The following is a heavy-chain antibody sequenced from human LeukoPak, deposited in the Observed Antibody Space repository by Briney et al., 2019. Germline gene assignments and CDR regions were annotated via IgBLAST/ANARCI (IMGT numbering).Heavy chain of an antibody. CDR2: ISWNSGSI. V-gene: IGHV3-9*01. CDR1: GFIFNNYA. J-gene: IGHJ4*02. CDR3: ARDKSYGDSADY. Sequence: GRSLRLSCAGSGFIFNNYAMHWVRQPPGKGLEWVSGISWNSGSIDYADSVKGRFTISRDNAKNSLYLQMNSLRAEDTAVYYCARDKSYGDSADYWGQGTLVTVSS. D-gene: IGHD4-17*01.